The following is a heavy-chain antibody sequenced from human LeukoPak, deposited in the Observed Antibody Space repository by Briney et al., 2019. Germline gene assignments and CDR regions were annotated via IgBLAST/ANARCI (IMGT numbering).Heavy chain of an antibody. D-gene: IGHD3-22*01. V-gene: IGHV3-48*01. Sequence: GGSLRLSCAASGFTFSNYGMHWVRQAPGKGLEWVSYIGSSSSTIYYADSVKGRFTISRDNAKNSLYLQMSSLRAEDTAVYYCARDGSEFYYDSSGLDLWGRGTLVTVSS. CDR1: GFTFSNYG. CDR3: ARDGSEFYYDSSGLDL. J-gene: IGHJ2*01. CDR2: IGSSSSTI.